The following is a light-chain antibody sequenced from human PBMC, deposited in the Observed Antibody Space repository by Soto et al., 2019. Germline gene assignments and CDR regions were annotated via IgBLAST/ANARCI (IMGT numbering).Light chain of an antibody. CDR1: SSNIGNNY. V-gene: IGLV2-14*01. J-gene: IGLJ1*01. CDR3: SSYTTSSTRV. Sequence: QSVLTQPPSVSAAPGQGVTISCSGSSSNIGNNYVSWYQQFPGAAPKVLIYEVTNRPSGVSNRFSGSKSGNTASLTISGLQAEDEADYYCSSYTTSSTRVFGTGTKLTVL. CDR2: EVT.